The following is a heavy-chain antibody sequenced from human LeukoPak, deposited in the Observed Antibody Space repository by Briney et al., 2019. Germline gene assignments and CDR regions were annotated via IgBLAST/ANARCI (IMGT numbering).Heavy chain of an antibody. CDR2: IKQDGSEK. Sequence: GGSLRLSCAASGFTFSSYWMSWVRRAPGKGLEWVANIKQDGSEKYYVDSVKGRFTISRDNAKNPLYLQMNSLRAEDTAVYYCARDLSSSWPLNDAFGIWGQGTMVTVSS. CDR1: GFTFSSYW. V-gene: IGHV3-7*01. D-gene: IGHD6-13*01. J-gene: IGHJ3*02. CDR3: ARDLSSSWPLNDAFGI.